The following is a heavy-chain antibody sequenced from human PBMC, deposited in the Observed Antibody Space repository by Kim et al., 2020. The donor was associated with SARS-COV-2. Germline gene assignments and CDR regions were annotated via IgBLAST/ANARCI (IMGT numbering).Heavy chain of an antibody. CDR3: ARHVPPYYDSRPDI. V-gene: IGHV4-59*08. D-gene: IGHD3-22*01. J-gene: IGHJ3*02. CDR1: GGSISSYY. CDR2: IYYSGST. Sequence: SETLSLTCTVSGGSISSYYWSWIRQPPGKGLEWIGYIYYSGSTNYNPSLKSRVTISVDTSKNQFSLKLSSVTAADTAVYYCARHVPPYYDSRPDIWGQGTMVTVSS.